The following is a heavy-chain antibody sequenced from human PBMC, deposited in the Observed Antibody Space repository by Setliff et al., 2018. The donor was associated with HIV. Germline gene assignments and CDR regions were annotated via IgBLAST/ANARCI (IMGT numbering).Heavy chain of an antibody. CDR3: ARPGVGTVSFDY. CDR1: GGSISSSSHY. CDR2: IYYSGST. V-gene: IGHV4-39*07. D-gene: IGHD1-7*01. Sequence: SETLSLTCTVSGGSISSSSHYWGWIRQPPGKGLEWIGSIYYSGSTYYNPSLKSRVTISVDTSKNQFSLKLSSVTAADTAVYYCARPGVGTVSFDYWGQGTLVTVSS. J-gene: IGHJ4*02.